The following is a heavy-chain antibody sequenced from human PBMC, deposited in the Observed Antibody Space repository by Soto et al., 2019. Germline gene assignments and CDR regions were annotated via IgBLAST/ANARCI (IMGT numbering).Heavy chain of an antibody. CDR1: GFTFSNYE. CDR2: IINNGAHT. J-gene: IGHJ6*03. V-gene: IGHV3-64*01. D-gene: IGHD6-13*01. Sequence: GGSLRLSCATSGFTFSNYEMHLVRQAPGKGLEYVTGIINNGAHTDYAKSVKGRLTISRDNSENTLYLQMGSLRAEDMALYYCARRGYGSRWPNVYMDVWGKGTTVTFSS. CDR3: ARRGYGSRWPNVYMDV.